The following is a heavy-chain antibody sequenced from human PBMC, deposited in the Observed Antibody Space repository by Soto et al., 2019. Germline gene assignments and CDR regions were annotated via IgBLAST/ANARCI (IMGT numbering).Heavy chain of an antibody. CDR2: IYNSKTT. D-gene: IGHD4-17*01. V-gene: IGHV4-61*01. Sequence: QVQLQESGPGLVKPSETLSLTCTVSGSSVSGGIYYWTWIRQPPGKRLEWIGYIYNSKTTNYNASLRSRVTISVDTSKNQFSLRLASVAAADTAVYYCARYHDYGDYDYFDSGGQGTLVTVSS. CDR1: GSSVSGGIYY. J-gene: IGHJ4*02. CDR3: ARYHDYGDYDYFDS.